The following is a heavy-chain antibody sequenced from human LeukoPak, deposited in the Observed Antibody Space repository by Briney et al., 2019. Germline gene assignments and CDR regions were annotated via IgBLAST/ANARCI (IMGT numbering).Heavy chain of an antibody. CDR3: ARVAVGAGTTADY. J-gene: IGHJ4*02. V-gene: IGHV1-8*01. CDR2: MNPNSGNT. CDR1: GYTFTSYD. Sequence: ASVKVSCKASGYTFTSYDINWVRQATGQGLEWMGWMNPNSGNTGYAQKFQGRVTMTRNTSISTAYMELSSLRSGDTAVYYCARVAVGAGTTADYWGQGTLVTVSS. D-gene: IGHD1-1*01.